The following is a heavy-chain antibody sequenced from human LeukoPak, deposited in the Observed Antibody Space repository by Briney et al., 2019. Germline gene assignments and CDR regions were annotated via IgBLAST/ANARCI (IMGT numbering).Heavy chain of an antibody. CDR2: INHSGST. Sequence: PSETLSLTCAVYGGSFSGYYWSWIRQPPGKGLEWIGEINHSGSTNYNPSLKSRVIMSVDTSKSQFSLKLSSVTAADTAVYYCARDLTDYYELDFWGQGTLVTVSS. D-gene: IGHD3-22*01. CDR3: ARDLTDYYELDF. CDR1: GGSFSGYY. J-gene: IGHJ4*02. V-gene: IGHV4-34*01.